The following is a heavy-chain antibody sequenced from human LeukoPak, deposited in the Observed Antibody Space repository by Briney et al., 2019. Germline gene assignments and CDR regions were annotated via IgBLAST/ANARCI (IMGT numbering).Heavy chain of an antibody. CDR1: GGSISSSSYY. CDR3: ASEFEVRGVEDH. D-gene: IGHD3-10*01. V-gene: IGHV4-39*01. J-gene: IGHJ4*02. CDR2: IYYSGST. Sequence: PSETLSLTCTVSGGSISSSSYYWGWIRQPPGTGLEWIGSIYYSGSTYYNPSLKSRVTISVDTSKNQFSLKLSSVTAADTAVYYCASEFEVRGVEDHWGQGTLVTVSS.